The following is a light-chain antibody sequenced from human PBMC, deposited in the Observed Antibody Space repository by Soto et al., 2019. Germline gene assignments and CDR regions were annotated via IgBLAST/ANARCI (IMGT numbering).Light chain of an antibody. CDR3: AAWDDRLNGYV. J-gene: IGLJ1*01. V-gene: IGLV1-44*01. Sequence: QSVLTQPPSAPGTPGQRVTISCSGSTSNIGSNGVNWYRQLPGTAPKLLIYSSNERPSGVPDRFSGSKSGTSASLAISGLQSEDEADYYCAAWDDRLNGYVFGTGTKLTVL. CDR2: SSN. CDR1: TSNIGSNG.